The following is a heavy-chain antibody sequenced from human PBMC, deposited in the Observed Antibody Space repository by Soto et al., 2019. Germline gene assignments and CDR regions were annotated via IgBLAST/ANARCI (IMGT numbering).Heavy chain of an antibody. CDR1: GGSISRSSYY. D-gene: IGHD6-6*01. CDR2: IYYSGST. J-gene: IGHJ4*02. CDR3: ASRGGVAAPAFEY. Sequence: QLQLQESGPGLVKPSETLSLTCSVSGGSISRSSYYWGWIRQPPGKGLEWIGSIYYSGSTYYRSSLKSRVTISEDRSKNQFHLKMSSVSAADTGVYYCASRGGVAAPAFEYWGQGNLVNVSS. V-gene: IGHV4-39*01.